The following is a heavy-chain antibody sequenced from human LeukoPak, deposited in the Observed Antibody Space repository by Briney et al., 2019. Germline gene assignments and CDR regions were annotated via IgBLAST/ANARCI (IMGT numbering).Heavy chain of an antibody. CDR1: GYIFTDYY. Sequence: AASVKVSCKASGYIFTDYYMHWVRQAPGQGPEWMGWVNPNSGGTNYAQKFQGRVTMTWDTSISTAYMEMRRLTSDDTAVYYCARVWDRMGGYYGPLDYWGQGTLVTVSS. D-gene: IGHD3-22*01. V-gene: IGHV1-2*02. CDR3: ARVWDRMGGYYGPLDY. CDR2: VNPNSGGT. J-gene: IGHJ4*02.